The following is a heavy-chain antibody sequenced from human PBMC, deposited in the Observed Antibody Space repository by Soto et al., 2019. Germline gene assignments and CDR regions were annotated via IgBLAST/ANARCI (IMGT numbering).Heavy chain of an antibody. CDR1: GFTFSSYA. CDR2: ISGSGGST. J-gene: IGHJ4*02. V-gene: IGHV3-23*01. Sequence: EVQLLESGGGLVQPGGSLRLSCAASGFTFSSYAMSWVRQAPGKGLEWVSAISGSGGSTYYADSVKGRFTISRDNSKNPLYLQMNSLRAEDTAVYYCAKGAQVTMIVVVTSYYFDYWGQGTLVTVSS. D-gene: IGHD3-22*01. CDR3: AKGAQVTMIVVVTSYYFDY.